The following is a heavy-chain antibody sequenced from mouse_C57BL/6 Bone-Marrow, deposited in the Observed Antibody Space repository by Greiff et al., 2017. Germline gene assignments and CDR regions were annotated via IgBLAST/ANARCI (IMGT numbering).Heavy chain of an antibody. CDR2: ISDGGSYT. Sequence: EVQLQESGGGLVKPGGSLKLSCAASGFTFSSYAMSWVRQTPEKRLEWVATISDGGSYTYYPDNVKGRFTISRDNAKNNLYLQMSHLKSEDTAMYYCARVYYGSSRYWYFDVWGTGTTVTVSS. V-gene: IGHV5-4*01. CDR1: GFTFSSYA. CDR3: ARVYYGSSRYWYFDV. J-gene: IGHJ1*03. D-gene: IGHD1-1*01.